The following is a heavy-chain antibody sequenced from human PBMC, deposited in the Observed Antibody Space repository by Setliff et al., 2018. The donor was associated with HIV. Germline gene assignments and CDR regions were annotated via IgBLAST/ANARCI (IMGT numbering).Heavy chain of an antibody. CDR2: IYHSGST. CDR1: GGSFSGYY. V-gene: IGHV4-34*01. Sequence: PSETLSLTCAVYGGSFSGYYWSWIRQPPGKGLEWIGEIYHSGSTNYNPSLKSRVFMSVDTSKNQFSLKLSSVTAADTAVYYCARHLGRKHSSSPFDYWGQGTLVTVSS. CDR3: ARHLGRKHSSSPFDY. D-gene: IGHD6-6*01. J-gene: IGHJ4*02.